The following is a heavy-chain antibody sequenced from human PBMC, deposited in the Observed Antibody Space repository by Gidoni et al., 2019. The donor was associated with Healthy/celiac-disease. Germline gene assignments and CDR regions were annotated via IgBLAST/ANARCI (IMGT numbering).Heavy chain of an antibody. CDR1: GFPFSDSY. V-gene: IGHV3-11*01. D-gene: IGHD3-22*01. J-gene: IGHJ4*02. CDR3: ARSGMIGFYYFDY. Sequence: QVQLVESGGGLVKPGGSLRLSCAASGFPFSDSYMSWIRQAPGKGLEWVSYISSSGSTIYYADSVKGRVTISRDNDKNSLYLQMNSLRAEETAVYDCARSGMIGFYYFDYWGQGTLVTVSS. CDR2: ISSSGSTI.